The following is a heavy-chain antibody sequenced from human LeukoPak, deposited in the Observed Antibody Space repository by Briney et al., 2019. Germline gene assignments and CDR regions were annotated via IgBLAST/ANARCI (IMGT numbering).Heavy chain of an antibody. Sequence: GGSLRLSCAASGFTFSTYGMGWVRQAPGKGPEWVAAISTNGHKEYYPDSLRGRFTISRDNSENTLYLQMNTLRAEDTAVYYCAKGHTGCFFTIDYWGQGTLVTVSS. J-gene: IGHJ4*02. CDR3: AKGHTGCFFTIDY. CDR1: GFTFSTYG. CDR2: ISTNGHKE. D-gene: IGHD1-1*01. V-gene: IGHV3-23*01.